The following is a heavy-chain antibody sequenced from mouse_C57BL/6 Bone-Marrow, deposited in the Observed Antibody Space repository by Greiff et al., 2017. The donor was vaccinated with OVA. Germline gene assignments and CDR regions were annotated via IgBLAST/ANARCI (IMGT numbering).Heavy chain of an antibody. CDR1: GFSLSTFGMG. CDR3: ARIALYYGSSDWYFDV. D-gene: IGHD1-1*01. V-gene: IGHV8-8*01. CDR2: IWWDDDK. J-gene: IGHJ1*03. Sequence: QVTLKVCGPGILQPSQTLSLTCSFSGFSLSTFGMGVGWIRQPSGKGLEWLAHIWWDDDKYYNPALKSRLTISKDTSKNQVFLKIANVDTADTATYYCARIALYYGSSDWYFDVWGTGTTVTVSS.